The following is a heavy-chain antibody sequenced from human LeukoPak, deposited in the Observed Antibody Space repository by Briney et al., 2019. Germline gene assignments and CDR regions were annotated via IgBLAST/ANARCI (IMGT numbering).Heavy chain of an antibody. J-gene: IGHJ4*02. V-gene: IGHV3-23*01. Sequence: GGSLRLSCAASGFTFSIYGMNWVHQAPGKGLEWVSGISGSGAITNYADSVKGRFTISRDNSKNTLYLQMHSLRPEDTATYYCAKLRAARPGYWGQGTLVTVSS. CDR2: ISGSGAIT. CDR3: AKLRAARPGY. D-gene: IGHD6-6*01. CDR1: GFTFSIYG.